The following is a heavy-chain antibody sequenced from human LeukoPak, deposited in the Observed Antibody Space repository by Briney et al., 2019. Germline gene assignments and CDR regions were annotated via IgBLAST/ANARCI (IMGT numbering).Heavy chain of an antibody. D-gene: IGHD2-2*01. CDR1: GGSFSGYY. J-gene: IGHJ5*02. CDR2: ISHSGST. CDR3: ARGARSADIVVVPAVLYNWFDP. Sequence: SETLSLTCAVYGGSFSGYYWSWIRQPPGKGLEWIGEISHSGSTNYNPSLKSRVTISVDTSKNQFSLKLSSVTAADTAVYYCARGARSADIVVVPAVLYNWFDPWGQGTLVTVSS. V-gene: IGHV4-34*01.